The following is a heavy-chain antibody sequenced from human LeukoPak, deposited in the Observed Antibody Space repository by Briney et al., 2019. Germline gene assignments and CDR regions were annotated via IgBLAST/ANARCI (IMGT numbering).Heavy chain of an antibody. V-gene: IGHV4-61*10. Sequence: PSETLSLTCTVSDDSVSSGSYYWSWIRQPAGKGLEWIGRVYNSGSTNYNPSLKSRVTMSVDTSKNQFSLKLTSVTAADTAVYYCARESTVLTPYYYYYYYMDVWGTGTTVTVSS. CDR3: ARESTVLTPYYYYYYYMDV. J-gene: IGHJ6*03. D-gene: IGHD2-8*01. CDR2: VYNSGST. CDR1: DDSVSSGSYY.